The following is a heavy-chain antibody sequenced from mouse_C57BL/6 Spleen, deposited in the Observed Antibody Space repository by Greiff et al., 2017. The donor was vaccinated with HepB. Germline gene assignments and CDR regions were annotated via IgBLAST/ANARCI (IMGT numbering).Heavy chain of an antibody. J-gene: IGHJ3*01. CDR2: IHPSDSDT. D-gene: IGHD2-13*01. V-gene: IGHV1-74*01. Sequence: VQLQQPGAELVKPGASVKVSCKASGYTFTSYWMHWVKQRPGRGLEWIGRIHPSDSDTNYNQKFKGKATLTVDKSSSTAYMRLSSMTSEDAAVYYCAARWGDYVCWFADWGEGTLVTVSA. CDR1: GYTFTSYW. CDR3: AARWGDYVCWFAD.